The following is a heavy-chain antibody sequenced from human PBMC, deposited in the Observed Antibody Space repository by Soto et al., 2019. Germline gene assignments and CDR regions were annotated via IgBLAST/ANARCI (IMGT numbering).Heavy chain of an antibody. Sequence: QVQLQESGPGLVKPSETLSLTCTVSGGSISSYYWSWIRQPPGKGLEWIGYIYYSGSTNYNPSLNSRVTVSVDTSQYKFSLTLSAVTAADPGVYYCARVWGGAFDIWGQGTMVTVSS. CDR1: GGSISSYY. D-gene: IGHD3-10*01. CDR2: IYYSGST. J-gene: IGHJ3*02. V-gene: IGHV4-59*01. CDR3: ARVWGGAFDI.